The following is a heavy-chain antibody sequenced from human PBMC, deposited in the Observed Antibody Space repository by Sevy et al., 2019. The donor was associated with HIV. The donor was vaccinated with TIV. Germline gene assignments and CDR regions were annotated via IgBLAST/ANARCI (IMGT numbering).Heavy chain of an antibody. V-gene: IGHV3-49*03. Sequence: GGSPRLSCTASGFTFGDYAMSWFRQAPGKGLEWVGFIRSKAYGGTTEYAASVKGRFTISRDDSKSIAYLQMNSLKTEDTAVYYCTRPRSAYYYDSSGYYPVSYYWGQGTLVTVSS. CDR3: TRPRSAYYYDSSGYYPVSYY. D-gene: IGHD3-22*01. CDR2: IRSKAYGGTT. J-gene: IGHJ4*02. CDR1: GFTFGDYA.